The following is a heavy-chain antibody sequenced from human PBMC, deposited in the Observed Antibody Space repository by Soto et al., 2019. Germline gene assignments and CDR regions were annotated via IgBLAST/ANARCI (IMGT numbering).Heavy chain of an antibody. Sequence: EVQLVESGGCLIQPGGSLSVSCAASGFSFNTYAMSWVRQAPGKGLEWISYISSSSSRIYYADSVKGRFTLSRDNAKKSLYLQMNSLRAEDTAVYYCASDPGIAAAGMDYWGQGTQVTVSS. J-gene: IGHJ4*02. CDR2: ISSSSSRI. D-gene: IGHD6-25*01. CDR3: ASDPGIAAAGMDY. V-gene: IGHV3-48*03. CDR1: GFSFNTYA.